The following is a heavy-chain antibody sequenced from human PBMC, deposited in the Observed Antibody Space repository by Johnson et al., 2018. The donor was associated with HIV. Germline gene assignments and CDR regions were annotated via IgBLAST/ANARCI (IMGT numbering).Heavy chain of an antibody. D-gene: IGHD2-21*01. CDR3: ARGIGDEYAFDV. V-gene: IGHV3-30*14. J-gene: IGHJ3*01. CDR1: GFTFSSYA. Sequence: QVQLVESGGGLVKPGGSLRLSCAASGFTFSSYAMHWVRQAPGKGLEWVAVISYDGSNKYYGDSVKGRFILSRDSSKNTLYLQMNSLRVEDTALYYCARGIGDEYAFDVWGQGTMVTVSS. CDR2: ISYDGSNK.